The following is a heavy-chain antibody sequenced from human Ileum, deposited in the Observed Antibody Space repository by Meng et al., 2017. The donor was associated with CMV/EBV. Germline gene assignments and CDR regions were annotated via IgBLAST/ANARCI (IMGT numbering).Heavy chain of an antibody. V-gene: IGHV3-49*04. CDR1: GFTFRDYG. D-gene: IGHD1-14*01. Sequence: GGSLRLSCITSGFTFRDYGISWVRQAPGKGLEWVSFTRGKIYGGAPEYAASVEGRFTVSRDDYNSIAYLQMNNLKTEDTAVYFCARGMTEPDAKYYFDYWGQGALVTVSS. CDR2: TRGKIYGGAP. CDR3: ARGMTEPDAKYYFDY. J-gene: IGHJ4*02.